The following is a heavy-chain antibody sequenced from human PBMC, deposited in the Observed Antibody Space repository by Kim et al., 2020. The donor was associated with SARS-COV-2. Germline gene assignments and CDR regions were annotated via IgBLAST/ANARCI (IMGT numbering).Heavy chain of an antibody. J-gene: IGHJ4*02. D-gene: IGHD1-26*01. V-gene: IGHV3-30*18. CDR2: ISYDGSNK. CDR1: GFTFSSYG. Sequence: GGSLRLSCAASGFTFSSYGMHWVRQAPGKGLEWVAVISYDGSNKYYADSVKGRFTISRDNSKNTLYLQMNSLRAEDTAVYYCAKVGVGATISAIDYWGQGTLVTVSS. CDR3: AKVGVGATISAIDY.